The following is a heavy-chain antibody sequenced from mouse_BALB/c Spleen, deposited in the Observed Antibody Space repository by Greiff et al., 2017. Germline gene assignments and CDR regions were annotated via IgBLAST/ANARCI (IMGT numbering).Heavy chain of an antibody. J-gene: IGHJ4*01. V-gene: IGHV1-14*01. D-gene: IGHD2-1*01. CDR2: INPYNDGT. CDR3: ARVGNPYYYAMDY. CDR1: GYTFTSYV. Sequence: VQLKQSGPELVKPGASVKMSCKASGYTFTSYVMHWVKQKPGQGLEWIGYINPYNDGTKYNEKFKGKATLTSDKSSSTAYMELSSLTSEDSAVYYCARVGNPYYYAMDYWGQGTSVTVSS.